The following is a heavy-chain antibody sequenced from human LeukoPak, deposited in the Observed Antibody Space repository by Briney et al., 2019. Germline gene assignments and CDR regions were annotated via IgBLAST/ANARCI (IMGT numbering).Heavy chain of an antibody. D-gene: IGHD3-16*01. Sequence: ASVKVSCKASGYTFTGYYMHWVRQAPGQGLEWMGWINPNSGGTNYAQKLQGRVTMTTDTSTTTAHMELRSLTSDDTAIYYCARHGGIGPKRDYFDYWGPGTLVTVSS. CDR1: GYTFTGYY. CDR3: ARHGGIGPKRDYFDY. CDR2: INPNSGGT. J-gene: IGHJ4*02. V-gene: IGHV1-2*02.